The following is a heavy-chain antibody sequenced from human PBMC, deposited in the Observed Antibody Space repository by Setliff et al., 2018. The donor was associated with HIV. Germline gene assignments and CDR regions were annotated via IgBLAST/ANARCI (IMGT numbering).Heavy chain of an antibody. J-gene: IGHJ4*02. CDR2: IYYSGST. D-gene: IGHD6-6*01. CDR3: ASTSSLGSSFDY. CDR1: GGSIGSGGYY. V-gene: IGHV4-61*08. Sequence: KPSETLSLTCTVSGGSIGSGGYYWSWIRQHPGKGLEWIGYIYYSGSTNYNPSLRSRVTISVDTSKNQFSLKLSSVTAADTAVYYCASTSSLGSSFDYWGQGTLVTVSS.